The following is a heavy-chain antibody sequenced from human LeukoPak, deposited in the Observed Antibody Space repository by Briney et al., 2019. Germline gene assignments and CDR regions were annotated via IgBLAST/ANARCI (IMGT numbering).Heavy chain of an antibody. Sequence: ASVKVSCKASGYTFTSYYMHWVRQAPGQGLEWMGIINPSGGSTSYAQKFQGRVTMTRDTSTSTVYMELSSLRSEDTAVYYFARDRGGCSSTSCYNYYYYYYGMDVWGQGTTVTVSS. V-gene: IGHV1-46*01. CDR2: INPSGGST. CDR1: GYTFTSYY. D-gene: IGHD2-2*02. CDR3: ARDRGGCSSTSCYNYYYYYYGMDV. J-gene: IGHJ6*02.